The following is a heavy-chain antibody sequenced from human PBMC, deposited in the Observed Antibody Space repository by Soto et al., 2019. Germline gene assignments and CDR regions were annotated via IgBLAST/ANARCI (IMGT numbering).Heavy chain of an antibody. Sequence: SETLSLTCSVSGYSVTSSDYYWAWIRQPPGKGLEWIGSMFYSGLTYYNPSLKSRVTLSVDTSKNQFFVRLNSVTAADTAVYYCAPLSVSLSGPYGIHVWGQGTTVTVSS. J-gene: IGHJ6*02. CDR2: MFYSGLT. CDR1: GYSVTSSDYY. V-gene: IGHV4-39*01. D-gene: IGHD2-15*01. CDR3: APLSVSLSGPYGIHV.